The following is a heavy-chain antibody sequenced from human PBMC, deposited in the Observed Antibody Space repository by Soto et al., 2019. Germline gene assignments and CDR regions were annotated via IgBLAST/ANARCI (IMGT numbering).Heavy chain of an antibody. CDR1: GFTFDDYT. Sequence: VGSLRLSCAASGFTFDDYTMHWVRQAPGKGLEWVSLISWDGGSTYYADSVKGRFTISRDNSKNSLYLQMNSLRTEDTALYYCAKDAMVRGVWNWFDPWGQGTLVTVSS. J-gene: IGHJ5*02. CDR3: AKDAMVRGVWNWFDP. V-gene: IGHV3-43*01. CDR2: ISWDGGST. D-gene: IGHD3-10*01.